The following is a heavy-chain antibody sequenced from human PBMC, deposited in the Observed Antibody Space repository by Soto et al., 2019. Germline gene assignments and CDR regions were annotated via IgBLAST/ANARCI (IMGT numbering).Heavy chain of an antibody. CDR3: ETDLSVWIIEY. D-gene: IGHD2-2*03. CDR2: IWYDGSNK. V-gene: IGHV3-33*01. Sequence: QVQLVESGGGVVQPGRSLRLSCAASGFTFSSYGMHWVRQAPGKGLEWVAVIWYDGSNKYYADSVKGRFTISRDTSKNTLYLQMNSLRVEDTAVYYCETDLSVWIIEYWGQGTLVSVSS. J-gene: IGHJ4*02. CDR1: GFTFSSYG.